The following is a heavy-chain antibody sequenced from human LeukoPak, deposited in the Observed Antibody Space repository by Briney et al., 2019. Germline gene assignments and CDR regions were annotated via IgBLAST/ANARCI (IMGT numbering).Heavy chain of an antibody. V-gene: IGHV4-39*01. CDR2: IYYSGST. CDR3: ASFDQLVWQLRPSSSWYYFDY. Sequence: PSETLSLTCTVSGGSISSSSYSWGWIRQPPGKGLEWIGSIYYSGSTYYNPSLKSRVTISVDTSKNQFSLKLSSVTAADTAVYYCASFDQLVWQLRPSSSWYYFDYWGQGTLVTVSS. D-gene: IGHD6-13*01. CDR1: GGSISSSSYS. J-gene: IGHJ4*02.